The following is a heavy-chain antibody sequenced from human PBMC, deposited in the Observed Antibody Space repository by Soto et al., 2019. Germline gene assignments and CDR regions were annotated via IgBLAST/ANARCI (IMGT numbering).Heavy chain of an antibody. CDR2: ISYDGSNK. Sequence: QVQLVESGGGVVKPGRSLRLSCAASGFTFSSYGMHWVRQAPGKGLEWVAVISYDGSNKYYADSVKGRFTISRDNSKNTLYLQMNSLRAEDTAVYYCAKDRGWNDAHFDYWGQGTLVTVSS. CDR3: AKDRGWNDAHFDY. CDR1: GFTFSSYG. D-gene: IGHD1-1*01. V-gene: IGHV3-30*18. J-gene: IGHJ4*02.